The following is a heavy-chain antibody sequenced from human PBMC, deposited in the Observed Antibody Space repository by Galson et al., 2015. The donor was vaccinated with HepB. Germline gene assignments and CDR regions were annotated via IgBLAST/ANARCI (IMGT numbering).Heavy chain of an antibody. CDR3: AAGRYWGLYYYYMDV. V-gene: IGHV1-58*01. CDR2: IVVGSGNT. D-gene: IGHD7-27*01. CDR1: GFTFTSSA. J-gene: IGHJ6*03. Sequence: SVKVSCKASGFTFTSSAVQWVRQARGQRLEWIGWIVVGSGNTNYAQKFQERVTITRDMSTSTAYMELSSLRSEDTAVYYCAAGRYWGLYYYYMDVWGKGTTVTVS.